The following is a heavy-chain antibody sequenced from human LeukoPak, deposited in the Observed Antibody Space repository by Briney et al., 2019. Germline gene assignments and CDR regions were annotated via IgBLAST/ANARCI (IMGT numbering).Heavy chain of an antibody. CDR1: GFTFSSYS. CDR3: ARARYYDILTGYADYYYYGMDV. J-gene: IGHJ6*02. D-gene: IGHD3-9*01. CDR2: ISSSSSYI. Sequence: TGGSLRLSCAASGFTFSSYSMNWVRQAPGKGLEWVSSISSSSSYIYYADSVKGRFTIPRDNAKNSLYLQMNSLRAEDTAVYYCARARYYDILTGYADYYYYGMDVWGQGTTVTVSS. V-gene: IGHV3-21*01.